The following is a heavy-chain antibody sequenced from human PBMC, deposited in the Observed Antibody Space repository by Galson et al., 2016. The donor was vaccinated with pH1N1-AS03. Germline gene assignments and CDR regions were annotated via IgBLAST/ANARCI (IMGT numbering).Heavy chain of an antibody. V-gene: IGHV3-21*01. CDR1: GFTFSTYA. Sequence: SLRLSCAVSGFTFSTYAMTWVRQAPGRGLEWVSSISSTGSNTFYADSVMGRFTISRDNMKKSLYLQLNSLRAEDTGIYHCARDRGWNYGGLDLWGQGTLVTVSS. J-gene: IGHJ5*02. CDR3: ARDRGWNYGGLDL. D-gene: IGHD1-7*01. CDR2: ISSTGSNT.